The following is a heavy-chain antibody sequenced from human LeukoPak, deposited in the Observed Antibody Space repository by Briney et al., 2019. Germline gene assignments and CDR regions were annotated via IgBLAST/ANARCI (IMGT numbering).Heavy chain of an antibody. D-gene: IGHD6-19*01. CDR2: IYHSGST. CDR1: GGSISTSNW. V-gene: IGHV4-4*02. CDR3: ARGQGQWLIPAYY. J-gene: IGHJ4*02. Sequence: TSGTLSLTCAVSGGSISTSNWWSWVRQPPGKGLEWIGEIYHSGSTNYNPSLKSRVTISVDKSKNQFSLKLSSVTAADTAVYYCARGQGQWLIPAYYWGQGTLVTVSS.